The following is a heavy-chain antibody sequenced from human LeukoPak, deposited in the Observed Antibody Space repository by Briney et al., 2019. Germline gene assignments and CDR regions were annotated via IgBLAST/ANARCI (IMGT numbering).Heavy chain of an antibody. J-gene: IGHJ4*02. Sequence: GGSLRLSCAASGFTFSSYWMSWVRQAPGKGLEWVANIKQDGSEKYYADSVKGRFTISRDNAKDTLYLQMNSLRSEDPAVYYCARDYDRGNDDSSGYHYWGQGTLVTVSS. V-gene: IGHV3-7*01. CDR3: ARDYDRGNDDSSGYHY. D-gene: IGHD3-22*01. CDR2: IKQDGSEK. CDR1: GFTFSSYW.